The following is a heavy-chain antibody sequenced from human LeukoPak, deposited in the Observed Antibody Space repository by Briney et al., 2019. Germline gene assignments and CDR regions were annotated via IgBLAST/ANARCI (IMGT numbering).Heavy chain of an antibody. V-gene: IGHV6-1*01. J-gene: IGHJ4*02. CDR3: AGGTGVFDY. Sequence: SQTLSLTCAISGDSDSSDSAAWNWIRQSPSRGLEWLGRTYYRSQWYYDYAVSVKSRITIDPDTSKNQFSLQLSSVAPEDAAVYYCAGGTGVFDYWGQGALVTVSS. D-gene: IGHD7-27*01. CDR2: TYYRSQWYY. CDR1: GDSDSSDSAA.